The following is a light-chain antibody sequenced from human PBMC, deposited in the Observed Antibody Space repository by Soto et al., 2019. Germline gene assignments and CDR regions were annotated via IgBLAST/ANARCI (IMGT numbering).Light chain of an antibody. Sequence: QSALTQPPSASGSHGQSVTISCTGTSSDVGGYNYVSWYQQHPGKAPKLMIYEVSKRPSGVPDRFSGSKSGNTASLTVSGLQAEDEADYYCSSYAGSKNVVFGGGTKLTVL. CDR1: SSDVGGYNY. J-gene: IGLJ2*01. CDR3: SSYAGSKNVV. V-gene: IGLV2-8*01. CDR2: EVS.